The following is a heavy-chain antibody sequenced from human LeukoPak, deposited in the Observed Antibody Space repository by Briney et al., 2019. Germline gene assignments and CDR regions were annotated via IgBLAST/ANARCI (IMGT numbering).Heavy chain of an antibody. Sequence: GGSLRLSCAASGFTFSSYSMNWVRQAPGKGLEWVSSISSSSSYIYYADSVKGRFTISRDNAKNSLYLQMNSLRAEDTAVYYCARAPGTGYCSGGSCYPPSSYWGQGTLVTVSS. D-gene: IGHD2-15*01. CDR2: ISSSSSYI. CDR3: ARAPGTGYCSGGSCYPPSSY. CDR1: GFTFSSYS. J-gene: IGHJ4*02. V-gene: IGHV3-21*01.